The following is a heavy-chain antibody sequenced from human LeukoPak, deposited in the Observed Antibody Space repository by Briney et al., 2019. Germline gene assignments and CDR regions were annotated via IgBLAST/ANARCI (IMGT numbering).Heavy chain of an antibody. D-gene: IGHD6-13*01. CDR2: INPKSGRT. V-gene: IGHV1-8*01. CDR1: GYTFTSSD. CDR3: ARGRSGLAAAGTYDY. Sequence: ASVKVSCKASGYTFTSSDINWVRQATGQGLEWMGWINPKSGRTGYAKKFQARVSVTMNTSISTAYMEVSGLRFEDTAVYYCARGRSGLAAAGTYDYWGQGTLITVSS. J-gene: IGHJ4*02.